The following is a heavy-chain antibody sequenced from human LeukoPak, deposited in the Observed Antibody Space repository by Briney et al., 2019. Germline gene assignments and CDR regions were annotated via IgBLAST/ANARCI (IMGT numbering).Heavy chain of an antibody. CDR2: IYYSGST. D-gene: IGHD6-13*01. Sequence: SETLSLTCTVSGGSISSSSYYWGWIRQPPGKGLEWLGSIYYSGSTYYNPSLKSRVTISVDTSKNQFSLKLSSVTAADTAVYYCARVNTGIAAAGRDAFDIWGQGTMVTVSS. V-gene: IGHV4-39*01. CDR3: ARVNTGIAAAGRDAFDI. CDR1: GGSISSSSYY. J-gene: IGHJ3*02.